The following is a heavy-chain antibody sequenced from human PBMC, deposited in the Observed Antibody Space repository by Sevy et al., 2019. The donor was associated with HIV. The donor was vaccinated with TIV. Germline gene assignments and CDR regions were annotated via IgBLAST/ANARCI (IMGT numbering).Heavy chain of an antibody. J-gene: IGHJ4*02. Sequence: QSQTLSLTCDISGDSVSSDSAAWHWIRQSPSRGLEWLGRTYYRSKWNHDYAESVKSRIIINPDTSKNQFSLQLNSVTSEDTAVYYCARGCYYSQWHWGQGTRVTVSS. V-gene: IGHV6-1*01. D-gene: IGHD2-2*01. CDR1: GDSVSSDSAA. CDR2: TYYRSKWNH. CDR3: ARGCYYSQWH.